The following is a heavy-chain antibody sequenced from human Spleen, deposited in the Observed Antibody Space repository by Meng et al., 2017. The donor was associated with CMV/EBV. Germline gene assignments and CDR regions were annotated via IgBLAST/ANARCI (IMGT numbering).Heavy chain of an antibody. CDR1: GFTFDDYA. D-gene: IGHD3-16*01. V-gene: IGHV3-9*01. J-gene: IGHJ3*02. CDR2: INWNSGSI. Sequence: LSLTCAASGFTFDDYAMHWVRRAPGKGLEWVSGINWNSGSIAYADSVKGRFTVSRDNAKSSLYLQMNSLRAEDTALYYCAKSRRGDFHDAVDIWGQGTLVTVSS. CDR3: AKSRRGDFHDAVDI.